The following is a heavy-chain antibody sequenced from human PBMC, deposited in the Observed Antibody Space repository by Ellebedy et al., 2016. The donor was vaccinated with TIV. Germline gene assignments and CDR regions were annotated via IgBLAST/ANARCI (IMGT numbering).Heavy chain of an antibody. CDR2: INPNSGGT. V-gene: IGHV1-2*02. CDR3: VVGGGMDV. Sequence: ASVKVSCKASGYTFTGYYMHWVRQAPGQGLEWMGWINPNSGGTNYAQKFQGRVTMTRDTSTSTVYMELSSLRSEDTAVYYCVVGGGMDVWGQGTTVTVSS. D-gene: IGHD1-26*01. CDR1: GYTFTGYY. J-gene: IGHJ6*02.